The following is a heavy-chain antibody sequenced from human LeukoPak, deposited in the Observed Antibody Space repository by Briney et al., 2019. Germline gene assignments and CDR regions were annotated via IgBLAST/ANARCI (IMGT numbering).Heavy chain of an antibody. D-gene: IGHD1-20*01. CDR3: ARQVITGKVLGAFDI. CDR2: IYYSEST. Sequence: PSETLSLTCTVCGVSISSSSYFWGWLRQPPGRGLEWIGSIYYSESTYYNPSLKTRVTISVDTSKNQFSLKLSSVTAADTAVYYSARQVITGKVLGAFDIWGQRTMVTVSS. CDR1: GVSISSSSYF. V-gene: IGHV4-39*01. J-gene: IGHJ3*02.